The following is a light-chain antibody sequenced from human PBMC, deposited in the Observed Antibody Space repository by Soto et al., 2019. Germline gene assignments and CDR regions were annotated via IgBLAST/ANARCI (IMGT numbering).Light chain of an antibody. CDR2: GAS. Sequence: EIVMTQSPATLSVSPGERATLSCRASQSVSSNLAWYQQKPGQPPRLLIYGASTRATGIPARFSGSGSGTEFTLTISSLQSVDFAVYYCQQYNNWPPRNTFGQGTKLEIK. J-gene: IGKJ2*01. CDR1: QSVSSN. V-gene: IGKV3-15*01. CDR3: QQYNNWPPRNT.